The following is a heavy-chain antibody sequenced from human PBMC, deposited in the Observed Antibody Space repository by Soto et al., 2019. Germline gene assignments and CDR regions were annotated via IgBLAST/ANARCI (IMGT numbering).Heavy chain of an antibody. J-gene: IGHJ4*02. D-gene: IGHD4-17*01. CDR3: ARSQTTVTSYDY. V-gene: IGHV4-39*07. CDR2: FYHSGST. CDR1: GGSISSGPYS. Sequence: SETLSLTSTVSGGSISSGPYSWGWIRQPPGKGLEWIGTFYHSGSTRYNPSLKSRVTISVDRSKNQFSLKLSSVTAADTAVYYCARSQTTVTSYDYWGQGTLVTV.